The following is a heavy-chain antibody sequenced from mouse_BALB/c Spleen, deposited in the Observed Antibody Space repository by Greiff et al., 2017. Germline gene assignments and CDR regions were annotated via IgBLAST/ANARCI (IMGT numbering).Heavy chain of an antibody. J-gene: IGHJ4*01. CDR3: ARDQGTTATGAMDY. CDR2: IWAGGST. V-gene: IGHV2-9*02. CDR1: GFSLTSYG. Sequence: VQGVESGPGLVAPSQSLSITCTVSGFSLTSYGVHWVRQPPGKGLEWLGVIWAGGSTNYNSALMSRLSISKDNSKSQVFLKMNSLQTDDTAMYYCARDQGTTATGAMDYWGQGTSVTVSS. D-gene: IGHD1-2*01.